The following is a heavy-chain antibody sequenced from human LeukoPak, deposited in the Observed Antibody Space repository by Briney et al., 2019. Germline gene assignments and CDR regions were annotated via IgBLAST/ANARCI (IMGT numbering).Heavy chain of an antibody. Sequence: SETLSLTCTVSGGSISSYYWGWIRQPPGKGLEWIGYIYYSGSTNYNPSLKSRVTISVDTSKNQFSLKLSSVTAADTAVYYCARTTYYYDSSGYWGYYFDYWGQGTLVTVSS. J-gene: IGHJ4*02. D-gene: IGHD3-22*01. CDR1: GGSISSYY. CDR3: ARTTYYYDSSGYWGYYFDY. CDR2: IYYSGST. V-gene: IGHV4-59*08.